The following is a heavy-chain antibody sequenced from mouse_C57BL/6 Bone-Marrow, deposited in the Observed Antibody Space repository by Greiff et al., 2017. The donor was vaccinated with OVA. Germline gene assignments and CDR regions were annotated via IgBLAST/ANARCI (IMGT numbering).Heavy chain of an antibody. Sequence: QVQLQQSGAELAKPGASVKLSCKASGYTFTSYWMHWVKQRPGQGLEWIGYINPSSGYTKYNQKFKDKATLTADKSSSTAYMQLSSLTYEDSAFDYCARGGVIYGNYFDYGGQGTTLTVSA. CDR1: GYTFTSYW. D-gene: IGHD2-1*01. V-gene: IGHV1-7*01. J-gene: IGHJ2*01. CDR3: ARGGVIYGNYFDY. CDR2: INPSSGYT.